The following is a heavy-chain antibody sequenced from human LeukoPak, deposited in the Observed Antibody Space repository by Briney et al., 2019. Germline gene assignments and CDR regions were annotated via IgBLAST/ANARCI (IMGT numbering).Heavy chain of an antibody. Sequence: AVKVSCKASGGTFSSYTISWVRQAPGQGVEWMGGIILIFGTANYAQKFQGRVTITTDECTSSAYMELSSLISEDTAVSYCARHHLNDFWSGYPNWFDPWGQGTLVTVSS. V-gene: IGHV1-69*05. J-gene: IGHJ5*02. CDR1: GGTFSSYT. D-gene: IGHD3-3*01. CDR3: ARHHLNDFWSGYPNWFDP. CDR2: IILIFGTA.